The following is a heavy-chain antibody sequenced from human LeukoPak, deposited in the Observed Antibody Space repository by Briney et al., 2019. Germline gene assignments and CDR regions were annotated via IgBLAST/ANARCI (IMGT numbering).Heavy chain of an antibody. CDR1: GFTFSVAA. CDR2: IGASGEST. CDR3: ARDTTDDYGDYYFDY. J-gene: IGHJ4*02. V-gene: IGHV3-23*01. Sequence: GGSLRLSCAASGFTFSVAAMTWVRQAPGKGLEWVSLIGASGESTYYADSVKGRFTISRDNSKNTLSLQMNSLRAEDAAVYHCARDTTDDYGDYYFDYWGQGTLVTVSS. D-gene: IGHD4-17*01.